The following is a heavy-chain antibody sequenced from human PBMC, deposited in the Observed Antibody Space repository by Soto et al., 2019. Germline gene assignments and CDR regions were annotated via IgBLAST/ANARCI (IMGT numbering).Heavy chain of an antibody. CDR2: ISFDGKNR. V-gene: IGHV3-30*18. CDR1: GFIFSNYG. Sequence: QVQLVESGGGVVQPGKSLRLSCAASGFIFSNYGMHWVRQAPGKGLEWVALISFDGKNRNYADSVKGLFTIYRDNPKNPLYLEMNILRPEDTAFYYCAKRGGVVGGSEHPFFEYWGQGTLVTVSS. CDR3: AKRGGVVGGSEHPFFEY. D-gene: IGHD2-15*01. J-gene: IGHJ4*02.